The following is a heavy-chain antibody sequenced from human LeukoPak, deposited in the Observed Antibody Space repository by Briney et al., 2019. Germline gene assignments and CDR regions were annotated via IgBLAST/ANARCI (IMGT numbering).Heavy chain of an antibody. CDR2: IYHSGST. V-gene: IGHV4-30-2*01. Sequence: PSETLSLTCTVSGGSISSGGYYWSWIRQPPGKGLEWIGYIYHSGSTYYNPSLKSRVTISVDRSKNQFSLKLSSVTAADTAVYYCARMNLARAFDIWGQGTMVTVSS. J-gene: IGHJ3*02. D-gene: IGHD1-14*01. CDR3: ARMNLARAFDI. CDR1: GGSISSGGYY.